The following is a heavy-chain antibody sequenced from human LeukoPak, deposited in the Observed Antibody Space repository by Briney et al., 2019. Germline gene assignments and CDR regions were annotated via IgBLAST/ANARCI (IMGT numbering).Heavy chain of an antibody. V-gene: IGHV3-9*01. CDR3: ARELLGYCSSTSCYSKGWFDP. CDR1: GFTFDDYA. J-gene: IGHJ5*02. CDR2: ISWNSGSI. Sequence: GGSLRLSCAASGFTFDDYAVHWVRQAPGRGLEWVSGISWNSGSIGYADSVKGRFTISRDNAKNSLYLQMNSLRAEDTALYYCARELLGYCSSTSCYSKGWFDPWGQGTLVTVSS. D-gene: IGHD2-2*01.